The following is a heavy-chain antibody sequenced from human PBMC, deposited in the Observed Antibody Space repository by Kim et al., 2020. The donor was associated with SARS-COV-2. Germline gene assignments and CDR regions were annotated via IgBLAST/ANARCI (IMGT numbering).Heavy chain of an antibody. CDR3: ASWDYSDNAGLVH. CDR1: GAPISSYY. Sequence: SETLSLTCTVSGAPISSYYWVWVRQPPGKGLEWMATFFRSGSTSSNPSLKSRVTIPAATSNHQFSLQLSSVTAADTAVYYCASWDYSDNAGLVHWGQGTLVTVSS. CDR2: FFRSGST. D-gene: IGHD4-4*01. J-gene: IGHJ4*02. V-gene: IGHV4-59*13.